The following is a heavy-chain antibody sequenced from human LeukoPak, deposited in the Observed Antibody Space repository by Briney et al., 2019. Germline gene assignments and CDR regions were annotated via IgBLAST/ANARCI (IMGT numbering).Heavy chain of an antibody. J-gene: IGHJ4*02. CDR1: GFTFSSYW. Sequence: PGGSLRLSCAASGFTFSSYWMHWVRQAPGKGLVWVSRINSDGSSTSYADSVKGRFTISRDNSKNTLYLQMNSLRAEDTAVYYCAKDDFWSGYWATWGQGTLVTVSS. CDR2: INSDGSST. V-gene: IGHV3-74*01. CDR3: AKDDFWSGYWAT. D-gene: IGHD3-3*01.